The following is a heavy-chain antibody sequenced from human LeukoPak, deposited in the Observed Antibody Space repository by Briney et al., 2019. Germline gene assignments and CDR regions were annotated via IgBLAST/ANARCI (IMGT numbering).Heavy chain of an antibody. CDR3: ATGLRYFDSTTDY. CDR1: GYTLTELS. V-gene: IGHV1-24*01. J-gene: IGHJ4*02. Sequence: ASVTVSCKVSGYTLTELSMHWVRQAPGKGLEWMGGFDPEDGETIYAQKFQGRVTMTEDTSTDTAYMELSSLRSEDTAVYYCATGLRYFDSTTDYWGQGTLVTVSS. CDR2: FDPEDGET. D-gene: IGHD3-9*01.